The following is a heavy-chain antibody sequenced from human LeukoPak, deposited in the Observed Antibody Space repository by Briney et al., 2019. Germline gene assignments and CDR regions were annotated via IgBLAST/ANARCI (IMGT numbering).Heavy chain of an antibody. D-gene: IGHD3-9*01. CDR3: ARLKVPAHFDWLSLDY. Sequence: SVKVSCKASGGTFSSYAISWVRQAPGQGLEWMGRIIPIFGIANYAQKFQGRVTITADKSTSTAYMELSSLRSEDTAVYYCARLKVPAHFDWLSLDYWGQGTLVTVSS. CDR2: IIPIFGIA. CDR1: GGTFSSYA. V-gene: IGHV1-69*04. J-gene: IGHJ4*02.